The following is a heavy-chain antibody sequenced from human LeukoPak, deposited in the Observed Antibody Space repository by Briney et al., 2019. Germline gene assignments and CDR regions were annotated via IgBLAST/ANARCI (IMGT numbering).Heavy chain of an antibody. Sequence: PSETLSLTCAVYGGSFSGYYWSWLRQPPGKGLEWIGEINHSGSTNYNPSLKSRVTISVDTSKNQFSLKLSSVTAADTAVYYCARGQTYSGSYYVGVDYFDYWGQGTLVTVSS. CDR2: INHSGST. V-gene: IGHV4-34*01. CDR3: ARGQTYSGSYYVGVDYFDY. D-gene: IGHD1-26*01. J-gene: IGHJ4*02. CDR1: GGSFSGYY.